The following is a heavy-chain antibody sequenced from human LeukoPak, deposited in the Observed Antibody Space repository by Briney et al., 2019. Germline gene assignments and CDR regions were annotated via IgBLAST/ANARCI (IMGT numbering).Heavy chain of an antibody. D-gene: IGHD3-22*01. Sequence: ASLKVSCKASGYTFTSYGISWVRQAPGQGLEWMGWISAYNGNTNYAQKLQGRVTMTTDTSTSTAYMELRSLRSDDTAVYYCARILVVDVPYYFDYWGQGTLVTVSS. CDR1: GYTFTSYG. J-gene: IGHJ4*02. V-gene: IGHV1-18*01. CDR2: ISAYNGNT. CDR3: ARILVVDVPYYFDY.